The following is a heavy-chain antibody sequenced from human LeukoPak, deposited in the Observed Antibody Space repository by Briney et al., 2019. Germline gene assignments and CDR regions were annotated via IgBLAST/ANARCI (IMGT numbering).Heavy chain of an antibody. CDR3: ARVPITLAGTKDAKYFQH. CDR2: FSGSGGNT. J-gene: IGHJ1*01. Sequence: GGSLRLSCAASGFTFSSYAVNWVRQAPGKGLEWVSGFSGSGGNTYYADSVKGRFTVSRDKSNNILYLQMNSLRAEDTALYYCARVPITLAGTKDAKYFQHWGQGSLVTVSS. CDR1: GFTFSSYA. V-gene: IGHV3-23*01. D-gene: IGHD6-19*01.